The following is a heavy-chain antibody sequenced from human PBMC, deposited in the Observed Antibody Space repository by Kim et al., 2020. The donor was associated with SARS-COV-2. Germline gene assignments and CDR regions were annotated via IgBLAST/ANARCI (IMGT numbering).Heavy chain of an antibody. CDR3: ARDMGPVGGMDV. J-gene: IGHJ6*02. D-gene: IGHD1-26*01. V-gene: IGHV1-46*01. Sequence: YVQNLQGRVTMTRDTSTSTVYMGRGSLRSEDTAVYYCARDMGPVGGMDVWGQGNTVTVSS.